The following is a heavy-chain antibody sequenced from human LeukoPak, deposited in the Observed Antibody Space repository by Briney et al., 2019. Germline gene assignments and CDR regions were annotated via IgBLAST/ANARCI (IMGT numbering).Heavy chain of an antibody. J-gene: IGHJ3*02. CDR3: ANPPGGYEPYHDAFDI. CDR1: GFTFSSYA. CDR2: ISGSDDST. Sequence: HSGGSLRLSCAASGFTFSSYAMSWVRQAPGKGLEWVSSISGSDDSTHYADSVKGRFTISRDNSKNTLYLQMNSLRAEDTAVYYCANPPGGYEPYHDAFDIWGQGTMVTVSS. D-gene: IGHD5-12*01. V-gene: IGHV3-23*01.